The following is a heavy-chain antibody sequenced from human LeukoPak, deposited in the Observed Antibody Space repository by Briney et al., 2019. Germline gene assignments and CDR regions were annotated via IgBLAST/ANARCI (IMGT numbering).Heavy chain of an antibody. CDR2: IIPIFGTA. Sequence: SVKVSCKASGGTFSSYAISWVRQAPGQGLEWMGGIIPIFGTANYAQKFQGRVTITADESTSTAYMELSSLRSEDTAVYYCARGQTDCSSTSCYSYYFDYWGQGTLVTVSS. J-gene: IGHJ4*02. V-gene: IGHV1-69*13. CDR3: ARGQTDCSSTSCYSYYFDY. CDR1: GGTFSSYA. D-gene: IGHD2-2*01.